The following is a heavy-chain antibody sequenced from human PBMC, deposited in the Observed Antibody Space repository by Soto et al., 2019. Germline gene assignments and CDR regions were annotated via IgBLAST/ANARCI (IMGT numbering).Heavy chain of an antibody. CDR3: ARSGAVANHLDY. D-gene: IGHD6-19*01. V-gene: IGHV3-7*01. CDR2: IKQDGSEK. CDR1: GFTFSSYW. J-gene: IGHJ4*02. Sequence: XESLRLSCAASGFTFSSYWMSWVRQAPGKGLEWVANIKQDGSEKYYVDSVKGRFTISRDNAKNSLYLQMNSLRAEDTAVYYCARSGAVANHLDYWGQGTLVTVSS.